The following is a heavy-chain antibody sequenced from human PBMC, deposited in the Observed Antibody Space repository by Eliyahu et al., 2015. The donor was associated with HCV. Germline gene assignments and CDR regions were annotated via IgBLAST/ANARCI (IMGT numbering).Heavy chain of an antibody. D-gene: IGHD1-14*01. J-gene: IGHJ4*02. V-gene: IGHV4-31*03. CDR3: ARQRSGTYGRKGTVFFDY. Sequence: QVQLQESGPGLVKPSQTLSLTCTVSGGSISXGGXXWXWXRQPPGKGLEWIGYIXSTGGTHHNPXLKSRVSISVDTSNNHFSLKLGSVTAADTAVYYCARQRSGTYGRKGTVFFDYWGQGTLVTVSS. CDR1: GGSISXGGXX. CDR2: IXSTGGT.